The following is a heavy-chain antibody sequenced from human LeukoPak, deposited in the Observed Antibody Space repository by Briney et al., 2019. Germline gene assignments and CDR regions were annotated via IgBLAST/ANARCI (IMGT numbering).Heavy chain of an antibody. V-gene: IGHV3-21*04. CDR1: GFALKSYS. CDR3: AKFGWQLEDYFDY. J-gene: IGHJ4*02. Sequence: GGSLRLSCAGSGFALKSYSLTWVRQAPGKGLEWVSSISSTSAYIHYADSVKGRFTISRDNVDNVVYLEMNSLGAEDTAVYYCAKFGWQLEDYFDYWGQGTLVTVSS. D-gene: IGHD6-13*01. CDR2: ISSTSAYI.